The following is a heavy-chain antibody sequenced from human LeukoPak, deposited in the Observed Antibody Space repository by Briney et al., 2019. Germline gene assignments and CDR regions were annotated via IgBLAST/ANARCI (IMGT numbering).Heavy chain of an antibody. Sequence: PSETLSLTCAVYGGSFSGYYWSWIRQPPGKGLEWIGYIYYSGNTNYNPSLKSRVIISVDTSKNQFSLKLRSVTAADTAVYYCAREGTVTSGHYGMDVWGQGTTVTVSS. CDR2: IYYSGNT. J-gene: IGHJ6*02. CDR3: AREGTVTSGHYGMDV. V-gene: IGHV4-59*01. CDR1: GGSFSGYY. D-gene: IGHD4-17*01.